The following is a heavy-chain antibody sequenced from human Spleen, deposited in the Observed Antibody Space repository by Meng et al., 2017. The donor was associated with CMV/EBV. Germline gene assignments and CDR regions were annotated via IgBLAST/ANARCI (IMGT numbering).Heavy chain of an antibody. CDR3: AKDKALGSSWANWFDP. J-gene: IGHJ5*02. CDR1: GFTFSSYG. D-gene: IGHD2-2*01. CDR2: IRYDGSNK. V-gene: IGHV3-30*02. Sequence: GFTFSSYGRHWGRQAPGKGLEWVAFIRYDGSNKYYADSVKGRFTISRDNSKNTLYLQMNSLRAEDTAVYYCAKDKALGSSWANWFDPWGQGTLVTVSS.